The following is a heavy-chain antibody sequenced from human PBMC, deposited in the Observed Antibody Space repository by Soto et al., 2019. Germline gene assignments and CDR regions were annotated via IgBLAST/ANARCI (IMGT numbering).Heavy chain of an antibody. CDR2: IYWDDDK. Sequence: SGPTLVNPTQTLTLTCTFSGFSLSTSGVGVGWIRQPPGKALERLALIYWDDDKRYSPSLKSRLTITKDTSKNRVVLTMTNMDPVDTATYYCAHGIVLVPAAENPWFDPWGQGTLVTVSS. CDR1: GFSLSTSGVG. J-gene: IGHJ5*02. V-gene: IGHV2-5*02. CDR3: AHGIVLVPAAENPWFDP. D-gene: IGHD2-2*01.